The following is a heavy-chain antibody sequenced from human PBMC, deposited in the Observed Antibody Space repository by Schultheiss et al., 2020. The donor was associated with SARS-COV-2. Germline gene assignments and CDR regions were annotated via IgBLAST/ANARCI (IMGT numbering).Heavy chain of an antibody. CDR2: IWYDGSEK. Sequence: GGSLRLSCAAFGFSFSEYAMSWVRQAPGKGLEWVAFIWYDGSEKYYADSVKGRFTISRDNSKNTLYLQMNSLRAEDTAVYYCARDRQDFDYWGQGTLVTVSS. CDR1: GFSFSEYA. CDR3: ARDRQDFDY. V-gene: IGHV3-33*08. J-gene: IGHJ4*02.